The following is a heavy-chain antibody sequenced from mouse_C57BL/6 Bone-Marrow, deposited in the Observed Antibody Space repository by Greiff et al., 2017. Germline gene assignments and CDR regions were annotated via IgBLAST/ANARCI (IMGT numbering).Heavy chain of an antibody. Sequence: EVKLVESGGGLVKPGGSLKLSCAASGFTFSDYGMHWVRQAPEKGLEWVAYISSGSSTIYYADTVKGRSTISRDNAKNTLFLQMTSLRSEDTAMYYCARLISPYYYGSSDPFAYWGQGTLVTVSA. J-gene: IGHJ3*01. D-gene: IGHD1-1*01. CDR3: ARLISPYYYGSSDPFAY. CDR2: ISSGSSTI. V-gene: IGHV5-17*01. CDR1: GFTFSDYG.